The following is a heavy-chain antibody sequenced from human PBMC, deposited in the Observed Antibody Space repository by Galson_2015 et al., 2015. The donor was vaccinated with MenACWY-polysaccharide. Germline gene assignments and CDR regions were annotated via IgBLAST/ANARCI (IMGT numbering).Heavy chain of an antibody. V-gene: IGHV3-7*01. CDR3: ARYGNLGY. CDR2: MKEDGSKV. CDR1: GFTFSSSW. J-gene: IGHJ4*02. Sequence: SLRLSCAASGFTFSSSWMTWVRQAPGKGLEWVAKMKEDGSKVYYVDSVKGRFTISRDNAKNLLYLQMNSLRAEDTAVYYCARYGNLGYWGQGTQVTVSS. D-gene: IGHD1-14*01.